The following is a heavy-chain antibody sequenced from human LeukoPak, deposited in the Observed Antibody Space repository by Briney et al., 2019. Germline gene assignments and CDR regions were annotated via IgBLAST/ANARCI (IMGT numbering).Heavy chain of an antibody. J-gene: IGHJ5*02. CDR3: ARGVYYYGSGSQPPPNWFDP. CDR2: IDYSGYT. CDR1: GGSISSYY. V-gene: IGHV4-59*13. D-gene: IGHD3-10*01. Sequence: SETLSLTCTVSGGSISSYYWSWIRQPPGKGLEWIGYIDYSGYTNYNPSLKSRVTISVDTSKNQFSLKLTSVTAADTAVYYCARGVYYYGSGSQPPPNWFDPWGQGTLVTVSS.